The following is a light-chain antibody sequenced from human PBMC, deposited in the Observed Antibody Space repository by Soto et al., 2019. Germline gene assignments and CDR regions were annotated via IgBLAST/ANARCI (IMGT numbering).Light chain of an antibody. V-gene: IGKV1-17*03. CDR3: LQYNGNPWT. Sequence: DIQMTQSPAAMSASVGDRVTITCRASQDISRYVAWFQQKPGRVPKRLIFAVSTLQSGVPSRFSGSGSGTEFTLTINALQPDDFATYYCLQYNGNPWTFGQGTEVEI. J-gene: IGKJ1*01. CDR2: AVS. CDR1: QDISRY.